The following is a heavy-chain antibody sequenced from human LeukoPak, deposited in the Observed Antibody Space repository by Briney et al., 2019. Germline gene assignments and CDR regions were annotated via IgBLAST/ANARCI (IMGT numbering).Heavy chain of an antibody. CDR3: ARELGGIGDFDY. D-gene: IGHD3-16*01. Sequence: SETLSLTCTVSGGSISSYYWSWIRQPPGKGLEWIGYIYYSGSTNYNPSLKSRVTISVDTSKNQFSLKLSSVTAADTAVYYCARELGGIGDFDYWGQGTLVTVSS. CDR2: IYYSGST. CDR1: GGSISSYY. J-gene: IGHJ4*02. V-gene: IGHV4-59*01.